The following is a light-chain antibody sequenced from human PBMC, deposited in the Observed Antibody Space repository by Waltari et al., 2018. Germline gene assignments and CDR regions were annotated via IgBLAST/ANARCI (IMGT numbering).Light chain of an antibody. Sequence: DIQMTQSPSTLSASVGDRVTITCRASQSISSWLAWYQQKPGKAPKLLIYKASSLESGVPSRFSGSGSGTEFTVTISSLQAEDVAVYYCHQYYATPPDGKTFGQGTKVEIK. CDR1: QSISSW. CDR2: KAS. J-gene: IGKJ1*01. V-gene: IGKV1-5*03. CDR3: HQYYATPPDGKT.